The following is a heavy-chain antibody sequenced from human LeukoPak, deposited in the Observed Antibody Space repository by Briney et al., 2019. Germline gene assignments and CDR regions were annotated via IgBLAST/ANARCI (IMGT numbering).Heavy chain of an antibody. J-gene: IGHJ4*02. Sequence: GGSLRLSCAASGFTFSDYYMTWIRQAPGKGLEWVSYISSRGTTKYYAGSVKGRFTISRDNAKNSLYLQMNSLRAEDTAVYYCASAYDSCDYGGLADSWGQGILVTVSS. D-gene: IGHD4-17*01. CDR1: GFTFSDYY. CDR3: ASAYDSCDYGGLADS. CDR2: ISSRGTTK. V-gene: IGHV3-11*01.